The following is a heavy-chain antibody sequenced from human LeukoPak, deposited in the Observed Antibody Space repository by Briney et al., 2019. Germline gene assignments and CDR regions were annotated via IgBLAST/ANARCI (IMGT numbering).Heavy chain of an antibody. V-gene: IGHV4-59*08. D-gene: IGHD3-10*01. CDR1: GGSISSYY. Sequence: SETLSLTCTVSGGSISSYYWSWIRQPPGKGLEWIGYIYYSGSTNYNPSLKSRVTISVDTSRNQFSLKLSSVTAADTAVYYCARQMVRGATFDYWGQGTLVTVSS. CDR2: IYYSGST. CDR3: ARQMVRGATFDY. J-gene: IGHJ4*02.